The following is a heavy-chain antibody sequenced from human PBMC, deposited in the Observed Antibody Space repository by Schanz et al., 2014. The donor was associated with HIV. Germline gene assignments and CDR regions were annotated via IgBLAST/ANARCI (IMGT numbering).Heavy chain of an antibody. Sequence: QVQMVESGGGVVQPGRSLRLSCAASGFTLSNSAMHWVRQAPGKGLEWVAVISYDGSNKYYADSVKGRFTIARDNSKNTLYLQMNSLRAEDTAVYYCAKGLRQWLVLGVSDYWGQGTLVTVSS. V-gene: IGHV3-30*04. D-gene: IGHD6-19*01. CDR2: ISYDGSNK. J-gene: IGHJ4*02. CDR3: AKGLRQWLVLGVSDY. CDR1: GFTLSNSA.